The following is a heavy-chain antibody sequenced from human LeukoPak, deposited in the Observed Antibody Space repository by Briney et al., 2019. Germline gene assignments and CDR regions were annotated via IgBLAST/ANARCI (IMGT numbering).Heavy chain of an antibody. CDR3: ARDLRQQLVNNWFDP. CDR2: IYYSGST. CDR1: GGSISRYY. V-gene: IGHV4-59*01. Sequence: SETLSLTCTVSGGSISRYYWNWFRQPPGKGLEWIGYIYYSGSTNYNPSLKSRVTISIDMSKNQFSLKLYSVTTADTAVYHCARDLRQQLVNNWFDPWGQGTLVTVSS. D-gene: IGHD6-13*01. J-gene: IGHJ5*02.